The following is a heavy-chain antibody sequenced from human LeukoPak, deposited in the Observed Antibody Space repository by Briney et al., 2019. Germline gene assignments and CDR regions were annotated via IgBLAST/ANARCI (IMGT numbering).Heavy chain of an antibody. CDR2: IYTSGST. J-gene: IGHJ4*02. CDR3: ASGYGGIAAAGHLPDDY. D-gene: IGHD6-13*01. Sequence: SETLSLTCTVSGGSISSGSYYWSWIRQPAGKGLEWIGRIYTSGSTNYNPSLKSRVTISVDTSKNQFSLKLSSVTAADTAVYYCASGYGGIAAAGHLPDDYWGQGTLVTVSS. V-gene: IGHV4-61*02. CDR1: GGSISSGSYY.